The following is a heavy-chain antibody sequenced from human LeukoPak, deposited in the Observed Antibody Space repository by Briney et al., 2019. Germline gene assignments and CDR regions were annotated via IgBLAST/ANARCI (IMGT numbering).Heavy chain of an antibody. D-gene: IGHD1-14*01. J-gene: IGHJ4*02. CDR2: INSDGSSI. Sequence: GGSLRLSCAASGFTFSSHWMHWVRQAPGKGLVWVSRINSDGSSISYADSVKGRLTISRDNAKNTLYLQMNSLRAEDTAVYYCARGTGYGVFDYWGQGTLVTVSS. CDR3: ARGTGYGVFDY. CDR1: GFTFSSHW. V-gene: IGHV3-74*01.